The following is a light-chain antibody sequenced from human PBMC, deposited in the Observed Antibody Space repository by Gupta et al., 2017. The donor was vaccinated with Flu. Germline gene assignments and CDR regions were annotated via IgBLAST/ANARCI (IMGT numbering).Light chain of an antibody. CDR1: ASNIGSSS. CDR2: SSD. Sequence: QSVLSQPPSASGAPGQRVTISCSGGASNIGSSSVNWYQQLPRTAPKLIIYSSDRRRSGVPDRFSGSKTGTSASLDISGLQSEDEAVYYCATYDSLNTYVFGSGTEVTVL. J-gene: IGLJ1*01. CDR3: ATYDSLNTYV. V-gene: IGLV1-44*01.